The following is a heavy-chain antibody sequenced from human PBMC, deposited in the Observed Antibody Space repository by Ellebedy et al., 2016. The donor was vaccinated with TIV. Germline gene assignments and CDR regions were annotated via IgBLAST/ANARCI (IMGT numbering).Heavy chain of an antibody. J-gene: IGHJ4*02. CDR1: AFTFSSYA. V-gene: IGHV3-21*01. CDR2: ISSSSSYI. CDR3: ARGRGLGD. D-gene: IGHD3-16*01. Sequence: GESLKISXAASAFTFSSYAMHWVRQAPGKGLEWVSSISSSSSYIYYADSVKGRFTISRDNAKNSLYLQMNSLRAEDTAVYYCARGRGLGDWGQGTLVTVSS.